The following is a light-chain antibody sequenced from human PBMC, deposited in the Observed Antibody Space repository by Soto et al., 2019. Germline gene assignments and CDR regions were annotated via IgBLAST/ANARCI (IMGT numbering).Light chain of an antibody. J-gene: IGKJ2*01. CDR1: QSISSW. Sequence: DIQMTQSPSTLSASVGDRVTITCRASQSISSWLAWYQQKPGKAPNLLIYNASTLGSGVPSRFSGGGSGAEFTLTISSLQPDDFATYYCQQHSSSSPYTFGQGTKLDIK. V-gene: IGKV1-5*03. CDR3: QQHSSSSPYT. CDR2: NAS.